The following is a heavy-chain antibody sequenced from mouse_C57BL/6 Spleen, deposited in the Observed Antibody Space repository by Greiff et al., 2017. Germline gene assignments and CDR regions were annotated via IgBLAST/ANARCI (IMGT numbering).Heavy chain of an antibody. CDR3: TRDHGSSYLDAMDY. CDR2: ISSGGDYI. Sequence: DVMLVESGEGLVKPGGSLKLSCAASGFTFSSYAMSWVRQTPEKRLEWVAYISSGGDYIYYADTVKGRFTISRDNARNTLYLQMSSLKSEDTAMYYCTRDHGSSYLDAMDYWGQGTSVTVSS. D-gene: IGHD1-1*01. CDR1: GFTFSSYA. V-gene: IGHV5-9-1*02. J-gene: IGHJ4*01.